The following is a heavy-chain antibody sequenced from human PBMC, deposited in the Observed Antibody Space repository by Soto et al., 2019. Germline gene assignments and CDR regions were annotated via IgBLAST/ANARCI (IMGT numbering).Heavy chain of an antibody. CDR2: INAGNGNT. D-gene: IGHD2-2*01. J-gene: IGHJ6*02. Sequence: ASVKVSCKASGYTFTSYAMHWVRQAPGQRLEWMGWINAGNGNTKYSQKFQGRVTITRDTSASTAYMELSSLRSEDTAVYYCARDGPDCSSTRCYPSPFYYGMDVWGQGTTVTVSS. CDR3: ARDGPDCSSTRCYPSPFYYGMDV. V-gene: IGHV1-3*01. CDR1: GYTFTSYA.